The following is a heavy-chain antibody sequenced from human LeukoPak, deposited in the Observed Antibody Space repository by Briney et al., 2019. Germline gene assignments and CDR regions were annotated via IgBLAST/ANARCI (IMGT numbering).Heavy chain of an antibody. CDR3: TIGASGRRDN. Sequence: ASVKVSCKASGYTFTSCDINWVRQATGQGLEWMGWMNPNSGNTGYGQSFQGRITMTRDISIDTAYMELSNLTSEDTAIYYCTIGASGRRDNWGQGTLVTVSA. V-gene: IGHV1-8*01. J-gene: IGHJ4*02. CDR2: MNPNSGNT. D-gene: IGHD6-19*01. CDR1: GYTFTSCD.